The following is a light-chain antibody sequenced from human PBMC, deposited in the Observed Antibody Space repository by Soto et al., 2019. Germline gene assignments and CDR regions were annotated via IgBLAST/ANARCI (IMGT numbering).Light chain of an antibody. CDR1: TSNIGSRT. CDR3: MSYASGSTLFV. V-gene: IGLV1-44*01. CDR2: SDY. Sequence: QSVLTQPPSASGTPGQRVTISCSGSTSNIGSRTVNWYQQLPGTAPKLLISSDYQRPSGVPDRFSASKSGTSASLTISGLQAEDEADYYCMSYASGSTLFVFGTGTKLTVL. J-gene: IGLJ1*01.